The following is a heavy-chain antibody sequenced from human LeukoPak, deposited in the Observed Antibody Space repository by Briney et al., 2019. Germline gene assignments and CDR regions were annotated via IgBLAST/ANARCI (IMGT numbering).Heavy chain of an antibody. Sequence: PGGSLRLSCAASGFTFSSYGMHWVRQAPGKGLEWVAVISYDGSNKYYADSVKGRFTISRDNSKNKLYLQMNSLRAEDTAVYYCAKRERSGWLFDYWGQGTLVTVSS. J-gene: IGHJ4*02. CDR3: AKRERSGWLFDY. D-gene: IGHD6-19*01. V-gene: IGHV3-30*18. CDR1: GFTFSSYG. CDR2: ISYDGSNK.